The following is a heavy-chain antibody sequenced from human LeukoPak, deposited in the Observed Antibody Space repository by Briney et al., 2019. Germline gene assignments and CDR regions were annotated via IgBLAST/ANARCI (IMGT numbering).Heavy chain of an antibody. D-gene: IGHD6-13*01. CDR1: DDSITMYY. V-gene: IGHV4-59*12. Sequence: KSSETLSLTCSVSDDSITMYYWTWIRQPPGEGLEWIGYVDHTGSTNYNPSLKSRVTMSVDTSKNQFSLKLSSVTAADTAVYYCAREGGDSSWTYYYYMDVWGKGTTVTISS. J-gene: IGHJ6*03. CDR3: AREGGDSSWTYYYYMDV. CDR2: VDHTGST.